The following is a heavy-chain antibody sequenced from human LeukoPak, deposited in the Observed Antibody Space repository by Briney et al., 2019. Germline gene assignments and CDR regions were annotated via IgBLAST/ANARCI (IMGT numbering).Heavy chain of an antibody. D-gene: IGHD3-10*01. J-gene: IGHJ3*02. CDR2: ISSSSSYI. CDR3: ARGAPLYYGSAYDAFDI. V-gene: IGHV3-21*01. CDR1: GFTFSSYS. Sequence: GGSLRLSCAASGFTFSSYSMNWVRQAPGKGLEWVSSISSSSSYIYYADSVKGRFTISRDNAKNSLYLQMNSLRAEDTAVYYCARGAPLYYGSAYDAFDIWGQGTMVTGSS.